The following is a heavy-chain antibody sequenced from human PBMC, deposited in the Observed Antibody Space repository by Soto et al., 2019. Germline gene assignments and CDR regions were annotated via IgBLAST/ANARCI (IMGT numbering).Heavy chain of an antibody. CDR2: LNGRGNYI. CDR3: AREDGVVGASSAFDS. V-gene: IGHV3-21*06. Sequence: EVQLVGSGGDLVKPGGSLRLSCATSGFSFSTYTMNWVRQAPGKGLEWVSSLNGRGNYIYYADSVKGRFTISRDNAKNSLYLQMNSLRDDDTAVYYCAREDGVVGASSAFDSWGQGTLVTVSS. D-gene: IGHD1-26*01. J-gene: IGHJ4*02. CDR1: GFSFSTYT.